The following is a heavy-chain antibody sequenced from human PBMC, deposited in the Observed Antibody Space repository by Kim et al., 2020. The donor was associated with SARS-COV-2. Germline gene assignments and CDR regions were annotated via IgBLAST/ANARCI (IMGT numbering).Heavy chain of an antibody. CDR1: GFTFSSYA. J-gene: IGHJ6*03. V-gene: IGHV3-30-3*01. Sequence: GGSLRLSCAASGFTFSSYAMHWVRQAPGKGLEWVAVISYDGSNKYYAASVKGRFTISRDNSKNTLYLQMNSLRAEDTAVYYCARERELYSSSLYYYYYYMDVWGKGTTVTVSS. D-gene: IGHD6-6*01. CDR2: ISYDGSNK. CDR3: ARERELYSSSLYYYYYYMDV.